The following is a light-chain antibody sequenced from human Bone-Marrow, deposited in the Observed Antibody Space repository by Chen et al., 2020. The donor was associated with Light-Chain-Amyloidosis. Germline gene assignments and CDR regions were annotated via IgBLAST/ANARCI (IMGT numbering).Light chain of an antibody. Sequence: DIQMTQSPSSLSASVGDRVTVTCRASQDIGNYLAWYHQKPGTVPKLLVYDASDLESGVPSRFSASGSGADFPLTISSLQPEDVGTYYCQEYDDAPWTFGQGTKVEIK. V-gene: IGKV1-27*01. CDR1: QDIGNY. CDR2: DAS. CDR3: QEYDDAPWT. J-gene: IGKJ1*01.